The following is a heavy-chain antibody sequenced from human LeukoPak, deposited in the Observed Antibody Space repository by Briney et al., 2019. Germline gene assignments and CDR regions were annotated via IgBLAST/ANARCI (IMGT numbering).Heavy chain of an antibody. V-gene: IGHV3-21*01. CDR2: ISSSSSYI. D-gene: IGHD6-19*01. J-gene: IGHJ4*02. CDR1: GFTFSSYS. CDR3: ARDERNSSGWYGFDY. Sequence: RGSLRLSCAASGFTFSSYSMNWVRQAPRKGLEWVSSISSSSSYIYYADSVKGRFTISRDNAKNSLYLQMNSLRAEDTAVYYCARDERNSSGWYGFDYWGQGTLVTVSS.